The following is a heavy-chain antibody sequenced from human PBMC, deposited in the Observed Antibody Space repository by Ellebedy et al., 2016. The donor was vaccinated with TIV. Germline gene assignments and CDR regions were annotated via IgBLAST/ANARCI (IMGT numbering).Heavy chain of an antibody. CDR3: ATYGSGTYASFDY. CDR1: GYRFTKFY. D-gene: IGHD3-10*01. J-gene: IGHJ4*02. CDR2: IDPSVGTT. V-gene: IGHV1-46*01. Sequence: ASVKVSCKASGYRFTKFYMHWMRQAPGQGPEWMGVIDPSVGTTTYAQKFQERVAMTRDMYTSTVHMELSSLRSEDTAIYYCATYGSGTYASFDYWGQGTLVTVSS.